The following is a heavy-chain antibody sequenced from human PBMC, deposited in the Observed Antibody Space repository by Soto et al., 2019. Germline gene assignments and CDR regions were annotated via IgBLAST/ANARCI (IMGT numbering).Heavy chain of an antibody. J-gene: IGHJ4*02. Sequence: SETLSLTCAVYGGSFSGYYWSWIRQPPGKGLEWIGEINHSGSTNYNPSLKSRVTISVDTSRNQFSLNLSSVTAADTAVYYCARQVTYDILAPPCLLDYWGQGSLVTVSS. CDR1: GGSFSGYY. CDR2: INHSGST. D-gene: IGHD3-9*01. V-gene: IGHV4-34*01. CDR3: ARQVTYDILAPPCLLDY.